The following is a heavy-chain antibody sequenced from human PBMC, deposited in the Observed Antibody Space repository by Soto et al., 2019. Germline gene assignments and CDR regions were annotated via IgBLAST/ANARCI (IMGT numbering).Heavy chain of an antibody. Sequence: GGSLRLSCAASGFTFSSYAMSWVRQAPGKGLEWVSAISGSGGSTYYADSVKGRFTISRDNSKNTLYLQMNSLRAEDTAVYYCAKALGRDGYKNLDYWGQGTLVTAPQ. CDR3: AKALGRDGYKNLDY. CDR2: ISGSGGST. V-gene: IGHV3-23*01. CDR1: GFTFSSYA. D-gene: IGHD5-12*01. J-gene: IGHJ4*02.